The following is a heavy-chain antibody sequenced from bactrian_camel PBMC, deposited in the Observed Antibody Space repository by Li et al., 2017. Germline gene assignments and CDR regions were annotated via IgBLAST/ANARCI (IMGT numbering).Heavy chain of an antibody. CDR3: AARGPYCYTKLSVRDFTY. J-gene: IGHJ6*01. CDR2: ITTNGGT. CDR1: GKTSDIAC. Sequence: HVQLVESGGGSVQAGGSLRLSCVGTGKTSDIACMGWFRQPPGKDREGVAGITTNGGTKYADSVRGRFSISQDNAKNTVYLQMNSLKPKDTAMYYCAARGPYCYTKLSVRDFTYWGQGTQVTVS. D-gene: IGHD2*01. V-gene: IGHV3S53*01.